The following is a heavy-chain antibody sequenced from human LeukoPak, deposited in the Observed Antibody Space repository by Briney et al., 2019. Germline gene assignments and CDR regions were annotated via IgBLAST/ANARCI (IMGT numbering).Heavy chain of an antibody. CDR3: ARDDWNSY. CDR1: GFTFDDYG. J-gene: IGHJ4*02. D-gene: IGHD1-1*01. V-gene: IGHV3-20*04. Sequence: GGSLRLSCAASGFTFDDYGMSWVRQVPGKGLEWVSGISWNGGSTDYADSVKDRFTVSRDNAKSSLLLQMNSLRVEDTAVYYCARDDWNSYWGQGTLVTVSS. CDR2: ISWNGGST.